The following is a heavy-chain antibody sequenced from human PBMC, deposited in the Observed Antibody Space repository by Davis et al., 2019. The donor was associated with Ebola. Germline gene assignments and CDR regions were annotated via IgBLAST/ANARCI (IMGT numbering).Heavy chain of an antibody. CDR1: GFTFSNYG. CDR3: ARRGVATIFYFDY. V-gene: IGHV3-21*01. CDR2: ISSSSSYI. D-gene: IGHD5-12*01. Sequence: GSLRLSCAASGFTFSNYGMNWVRQAPGKGLEWVSSISSSSSYIYYADSVKGRFTISRDNAKNSLYLQMNSLRAEDTAVYYCARRGVATIFYFDYWGQGTLVTVSS. J-gene: IGHJ4*02.